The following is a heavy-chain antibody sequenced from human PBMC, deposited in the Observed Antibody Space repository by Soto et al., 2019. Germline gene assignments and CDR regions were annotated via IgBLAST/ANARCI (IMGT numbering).Heavy chain of an antibody. CDR3: ARLVQGPGWYYMDV. CDR1: GFSFSDYY. D-gene: IGHD3-10*01. Sequence: GGSLRLSCAASGFSFSDYYMTWIRQVPGKGLEWVSHLSTRGSDKYYVDSVRGRFTVSRDNVKNSLFLQMDSLRAEDTAVYYCARLVQGPGWYYMDVWGKGTTVTVSS. CDR2: LSTRGSDK. V-gene: IGHV3-11*01. J-gene: IGHJ6*03.